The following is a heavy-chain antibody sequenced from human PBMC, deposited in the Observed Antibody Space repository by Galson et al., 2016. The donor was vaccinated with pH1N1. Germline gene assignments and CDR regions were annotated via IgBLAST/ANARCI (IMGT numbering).Heavy chain of an antibody. CDR2: INPNSGGT. D-gene: IGHD1-26*01. V-gene: IGHV1-2*06. CDR1: GYTFTGYY. Sequence: SVKVSCKASGYTFTGYYMHWVRQAPGQGLEWMGRINPNSGGTNYAQKFQGRVTMTRDTSISTAYMELSRLRSDDTAVYYCARVYSRGGNNYPDAFDIWGQGTMVTVSS. CDR3: ARVYSRGGNNYPDAFDI. J-gene: IGHJ3*02.